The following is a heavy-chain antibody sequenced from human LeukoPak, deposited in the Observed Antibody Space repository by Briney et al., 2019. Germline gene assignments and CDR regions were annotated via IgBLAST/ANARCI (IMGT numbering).Heavy chain of an antibody. J-gene: IGHJ4*02. Sequence: GASVKVSCKASGYTFTGYYMHWVRQAPGQGLEWMGGINPNSGDTNYAQKFRGRVTMTRDTSISTAYMELSRLRSDDTAVYYCATEYYFDSSGTALDYWGQGTLVTVSS. CDR1: GYTFTGYY. CDR2: INPNSGDT. D-gene: IGHD3-22*01. CDR3: ATEYYFDSSGTALDY. V-gene: IGHV1-2*02.